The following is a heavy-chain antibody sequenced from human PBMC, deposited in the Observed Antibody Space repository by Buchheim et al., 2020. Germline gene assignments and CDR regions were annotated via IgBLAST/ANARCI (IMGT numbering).Heavy chain of an antibody. CDR3: ARGGEGYCSSTSCYYYYGMDV. CDR1: GFTFSSYE. V-gene: IGHV3-48*03. D-gene: IGHD2-2*01. J-gene: IGHJ6*02. CDR2: ISSSGSTI. Sequence: EVQLVESGGGLVQPGGSLRLSCAASGFTFSSYEMNWVRQAPGKGLEWVSYISSSGSTIHYADSVKGRFTISRDNAKNSLYLQMNSLRAEDTAVYYCARGGEGYCSSTSCYYYYGMDVWGQGTT.